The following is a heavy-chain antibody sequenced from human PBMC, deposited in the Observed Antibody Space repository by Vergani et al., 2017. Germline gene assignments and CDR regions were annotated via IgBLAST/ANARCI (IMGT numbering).Heavy chain of an antibody. CDR1: GGTFSSYA. CDR3: ASGDTMVRGVIITGYYYYMDG. CDR2: IIPIFGTA. Sequence: QVQLVQSGAEVKKPGSSVKVSCKASGGTFSSYAISWVRQAPGQGLEWMGGIIPIFGTANYAQKFQGRVTITADESTSTAYMELSSLRSEDTAVYYCASGDTMVRGVIITGYYYYMDGWGKGTTVTVSS. V-gene: IGHV1-69*01. D-gene: IGHD3-10*01. J-gene: IGHJ6*03.